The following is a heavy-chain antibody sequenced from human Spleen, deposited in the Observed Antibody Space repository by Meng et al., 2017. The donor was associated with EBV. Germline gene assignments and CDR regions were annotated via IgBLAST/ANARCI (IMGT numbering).Heavy chain of an antibody. CDR3: ASNIKVPRY. Sequence: QLQLQQWGAGLLKPSETLSLTCAVYGGSFSDYYWTWIRQPPGMGLEWIGEINHSGITSYNPSLRSRVTISVDTSKNQFSLKLTSVTAADTAVYYCASNIKVPRYWGQGTLVTVSS. J-gene: IGHJ4*02. V-gene: IGHV4-34*01. D-gene: IGHD2/OR15-2a*01. CDR2: INHSGIT. CDR1: GGSFSDYY.